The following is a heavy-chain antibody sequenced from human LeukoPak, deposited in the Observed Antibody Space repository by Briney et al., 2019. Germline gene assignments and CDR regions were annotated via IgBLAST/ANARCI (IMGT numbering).Heavy chain of an antibody. J-gene: IGHJ3*02. D-gene: IGHD4-23*01. V-gene: IGHV1-46*01. CDR2: INPSGSST. Sequence: ASVKVSCKASGYTFTSHYMHWVRQAPGQGLEWMGLINPSGSSTLYAQKFQGRVTMTRDMSTTTDYMELSSLRSEDTAVYYCARAATPAFDIWGQGTMVTVSS. CDR3: ARAATPAFDI. CDR1: GYTFTSHY.